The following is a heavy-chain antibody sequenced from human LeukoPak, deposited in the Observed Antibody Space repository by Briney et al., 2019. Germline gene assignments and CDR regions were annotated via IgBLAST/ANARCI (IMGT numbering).Heavy chain of an antibody. CDR3: ARSGYCSGGSCYSGAPVPDY. V-gene: IGHV3-20*04. CDR2: INWNGGST. CDR1: GFTFDDYG. J-gene: IGHJ4*02. Sequence: GGSLRLSCAASGFTFDDYGMSLVRQAPGKGLEWVSGINWNGGSTGYADSVKGRFTISRDNAKNSLYLQMNSLRAEDTALYYCARSGYCSGGSCYSGAPVPDYWGQGTLVTVSS. D-gene: IGHD2-15*01.